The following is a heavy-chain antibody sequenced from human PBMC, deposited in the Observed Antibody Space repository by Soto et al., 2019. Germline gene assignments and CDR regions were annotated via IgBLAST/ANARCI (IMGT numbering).Heavy chain of an antibody. J-gene: IGHJ4*02. CDR1: GGTFSSYR. Sequence: ASVKVSCKDSGGTFSSYRFNWVRQARGQGLEWLGGVVPIYRTADYAQKFQGRVTITADESTRTVYMELSSLKSQDTAHYYCASDSGAKLSSSWGQGTLVTVSS. D-gene: IGHD6-13*01. V-gene: IGHV1-69*13. CDR3: ASDSGAKLSSS. CDR2: VVPIYRTA.